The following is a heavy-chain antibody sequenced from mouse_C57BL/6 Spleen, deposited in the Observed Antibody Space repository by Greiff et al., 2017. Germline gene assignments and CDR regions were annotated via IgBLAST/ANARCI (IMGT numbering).Heavy chain of an antibody. V-gene: IGHV1-15*01. Sequence: QVQLQQSGAELVRPGASVTLSCKASGYTFTDYEMHWVKQTPVHGLEWIGAIDPETGGTAYNQKFKGKAILTADKSSSTAYMELRSLTSEDSAVYYCTRGSIYYYGSSYDWYFDVWGTGTTVTVSS. CDR2: IDPETGGT. CDR3: TRGSIYYYGSSYDWYFDV. D-gene: IGHD1-1*01. CDR1: GYTFTDYE. J-gene: IGHJ1*03.